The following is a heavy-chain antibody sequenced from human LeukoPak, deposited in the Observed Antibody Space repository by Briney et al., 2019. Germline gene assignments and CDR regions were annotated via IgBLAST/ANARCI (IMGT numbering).Heavy chain of an antibody. J-gene: IGHJ3*02. V-gene: IGHV1-69*04. Sequence: GASVKVSCKASGGTFSSYAISWVRQAPGQGLEWMGRIIPILGIANYARKFQGRVTITADKSTSTAYMELSSLRSEDTAVYYCARGGGEGTDAFDIWGQGTMVTVSS. CDR3: ARGGGEGTDAFDI. D-gene: IGHD3-10*01. CDR1: GGTFSSYA. CDR2: IIPILGIA.